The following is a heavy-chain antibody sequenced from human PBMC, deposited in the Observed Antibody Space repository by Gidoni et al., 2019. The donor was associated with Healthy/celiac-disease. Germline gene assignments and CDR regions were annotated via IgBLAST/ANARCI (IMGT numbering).Heavy chain of an antibody. CDR3: ARVVAVYDFWSLRFDP. J-gene: IGHJ5*02. Sequence: VQLQQWGAGLLKPSETLSLTCAVYGGSFSGYYWSWIRQPPGKGLEWIGEINHSGRTNYNPSLKSRVTISVDTSKNQFSLKLSSVTAADTAVYYCARVVAVYDFWSLRFDPWGQGTLVTVSS. D-gene: IGHD3-3*01. CDR1: GGSFSGYY. CDR2: INHSGRT. V-gene: IGHV4-34*01.